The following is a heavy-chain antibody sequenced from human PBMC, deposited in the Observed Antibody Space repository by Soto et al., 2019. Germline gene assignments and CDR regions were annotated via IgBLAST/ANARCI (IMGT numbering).Heavy chain of an antibody. CDR1: GYTFTSYA. CDR3: ARAFLQSPAPYCSSTSCSNREKRYYFEY. J-gene: IGHJ4*02. V-gene: IGHV1-3*01. Sequence: ASVKVSCKASGYTFTSYAMHWVRQAPGQRLEWMGWINAGNGNTKYSQKFQGRVTITRDTSASTAYMELSSLRSEDTAVYYCARAFLQSPAPYCSSTSCSNREKRYYFEYWGQGTLVIVS. D-gene: IGHD2-2*01. CDR2: INAGNGNT.